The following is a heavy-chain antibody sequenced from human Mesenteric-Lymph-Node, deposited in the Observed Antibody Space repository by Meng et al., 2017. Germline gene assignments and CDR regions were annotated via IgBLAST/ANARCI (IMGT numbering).Heavy chain of an antibody. CDR1: GYSISSGCY. V-gene: IGHV4-38-2*02. CDR2: ISQSGTT. J-gene: IGHJ4*02. D-gene: IGHD2-21*02. Sequence: SETLSLTCTVSGYSISSGCYWGWTRQPPGKGLEWIGSISQSGTTYYNPSLKSRVTISVDTSKNQFSLKVFSVTAADTAVYYCARGVSRVVTITVLDYWGQGTLVTVSS. CDR3: ARGVSRVVTITVLDY.